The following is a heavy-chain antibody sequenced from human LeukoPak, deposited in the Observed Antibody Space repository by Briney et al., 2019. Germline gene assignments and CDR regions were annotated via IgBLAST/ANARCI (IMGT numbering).Heavy chain of an antibody. CDR1: GFTFGNSW. Sequence: GGSLRLSCAASGFTFGNSWVHWVRQAPGEGLVWVSLINADGSTATYADSVKGRFTISRDDARNTLSLQMNSLTIEDTAVYYCVVVVEPPDSDGFDVWGQGTMITVSS. V-gene: IGHV3-74*01. J-gene: IGHJ3*01. CDR2: INADGSTA. CDR3: VVVVEPPDSDGFDV. D-gene: IGHD1-14*01.